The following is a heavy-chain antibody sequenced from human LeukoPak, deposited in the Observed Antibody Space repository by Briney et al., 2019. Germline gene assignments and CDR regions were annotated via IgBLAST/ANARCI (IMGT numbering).Heavy chain of an antibody. J-gene: IGHJ4*02. D-gene: IGHD6-13*01. Sequence: GASVKVSCKASGYTFTSYDINWVRQATGQGLEWMGWMNPNSGNTGYAQKFQGRVTMTRNTSISTAYMELSSLRSEDTAVYYCARVPPPTGYSSSWRRNFDYWGQGTLVTVSS. V-gene: IGHV1-8*01. CDR2: MNPNSGNT. CDR1: GYTFTSYD. CDR3: ARVPPPTGYSSSWRRNFDY.